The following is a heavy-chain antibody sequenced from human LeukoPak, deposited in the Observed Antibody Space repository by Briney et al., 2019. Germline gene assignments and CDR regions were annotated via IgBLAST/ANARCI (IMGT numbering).Heavy chain of an antibody. Sequence: PSETLSLTCAVYSGSFSGYYWNWIRQSPGKGLEWIGEINHSGITNYNPSLKSRVTISEDMSRNQFSLKLSSATAADTAVYYCAQGRAAFYWGQGTLVTVSS. CDR2: INHSGIT. D-gene: IGHD6-25*01. CDR3: AQGRAAFY. J-gene: IGHJ4*02. V-gene: IGHV4-34*01. CDR1: SGSFSGYY.